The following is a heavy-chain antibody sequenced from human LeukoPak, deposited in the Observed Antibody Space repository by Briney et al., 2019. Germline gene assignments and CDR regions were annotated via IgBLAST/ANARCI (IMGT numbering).Heavy chain of an antibody. D-gene: IGHD5-12*01. CDR1: GFTFSTYA. J-gene: IGHJ4*02. CDR3: ARERGYSGYDLDY. V-gene: IGHV3-20*04. Sequence: GGSLRLSCAASGFTFSTYAMSWVRQVPGKGLEWVSGINWNGGSTGYADSVKGRFTISRDNAKNSLYLQMNSLRAEDTALYYCARERGYSGYDLDYWGQGTLVTVSS. CDR2: INWNGGST.